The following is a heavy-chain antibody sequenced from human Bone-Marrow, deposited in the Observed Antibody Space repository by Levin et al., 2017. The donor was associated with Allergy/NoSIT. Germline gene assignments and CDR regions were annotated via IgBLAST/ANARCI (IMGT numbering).Heavy chain of an antibody. CDR2: INTGYGNT. Sequence: ASVKVSCKASGYSFTSYAMHWVRRVPGQRPEWMGWINTGYGNTETSQKFQGRISITMDTSATTAYLELSSLRSEDTAVYYCATGYCKSATCYHFDFWGQGSLVTVSS. CDR1: GYSFTSYA. CDR3: ATGYCKSATCYHFDF. V-gene: IGHV1-3*04. D-gene: IGHD2-2*01. J-gene: IGHJ4*02.